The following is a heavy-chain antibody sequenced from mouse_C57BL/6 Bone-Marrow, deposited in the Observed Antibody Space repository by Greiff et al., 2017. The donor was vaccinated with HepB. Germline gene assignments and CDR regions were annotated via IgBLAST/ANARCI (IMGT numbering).Heavy chain of an antibody. Sequence: QVQLKESGAELVKPGASVKMSCKASGYTFTEYTIHWVKQRSGQGLEWIGWFYPGSGSIKYNEKFKDKATLTADKSSSTVYMELSRLTSGDSAVYFCARQDYYGSHDYWGQGTTLTVSS. D-gene: IGHD1-1*01. CDR2: FYPGSGSI. CDR1: GYTFTEYT. J-gene: IGHJ2*01. CDR3: ARQDYYGSHDY. V-gene: IGHV1-62-2*01.